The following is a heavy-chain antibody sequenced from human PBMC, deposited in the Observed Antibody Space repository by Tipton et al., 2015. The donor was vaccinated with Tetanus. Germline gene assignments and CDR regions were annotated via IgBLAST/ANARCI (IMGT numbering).Heavy chain of an antibody. Sequence: TLSLTCAVSGDSISSNTYYWGWIRQPPGKGLEWIGSVYESGDTYYNPSLKSRITISVDTSKNHFSLKLTSVTATDSAVYYCARHSSGYFTFVHYWGPGTLVTVSS. D-gene: IGHD3-22*01. CDR2: VYESGDT. V-gene: IGHV4-39*01. J-gene: IGHJ4*01. CDR1: GDSISSNTYY. CDR3: ARHSSGYFTFVHY.